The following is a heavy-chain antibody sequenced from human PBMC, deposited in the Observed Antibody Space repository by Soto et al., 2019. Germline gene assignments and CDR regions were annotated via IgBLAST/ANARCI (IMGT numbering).Heavy chain of an antibody. V-gene: IGHV2-5*02. CDR3: TTDHCTPSTCYLNY. J-gene: IGHJ4*02. Sequence: SGPTLVNPTQTLTLTCTFSGLSLSTPEEAVAWIRQPPGKALEWLALIYWDDDKRYSPSLKSRLTITKDTSKNQVVLTMTNMDPVDTAVYYCTTDHCTPSTCYLNYWGLGILVTVSS. D-gene: IGHD2-2*01. CDR2: IYWDDDK. CDR1: GLSLSTPEEA.